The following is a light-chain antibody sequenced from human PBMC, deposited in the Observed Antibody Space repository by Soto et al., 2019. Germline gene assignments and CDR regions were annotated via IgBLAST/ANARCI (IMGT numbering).Light chain of an antibody. CDR1: SSNIGGTNY. CDR3: ASWDDRLGAVI. J-gene: IGLJ2*01. CDR2: SNN. Sequence: QSVLTQPPSASGTPGQGVFISCSGSSSNIGGTNYAYWYQQLPGAAPKLLMHSNNLRPSGVPERISGSKSGTSASLAISGLRSEDEAVYYCASWDDRLGAVIFGGGTKVTV. V-gene: IGLV1-47*02.